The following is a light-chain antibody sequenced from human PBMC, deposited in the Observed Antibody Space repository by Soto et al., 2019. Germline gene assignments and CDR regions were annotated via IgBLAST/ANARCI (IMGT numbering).Light chain of an antibody. CDR2: DNN. V-gene: IGLV1-51*01. Sequence: QSLLTQPPSVSAAPGQKVTISCSGSSSNIGNNYVSWYQQLPGTAPKLLIYDNNKRPSGIPDRFSGSKSGTSATLGITGLQTGDEADYYCGTWDSSLSAGFYVFGTGTRSPS. CDR1: SSNIGNNY. CDR3: GTWDSSLSAGFYV. J-gene: IGLJ1*01.